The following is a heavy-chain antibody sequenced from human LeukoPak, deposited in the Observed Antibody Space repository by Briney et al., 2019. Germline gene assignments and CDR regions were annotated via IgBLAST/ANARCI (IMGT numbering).Heavy chain of an antibody. J-gene: IGHJ6*02. V-gene: IGHV3-53*01. CDR2: IYSGGST. Sequence: GGSLRLSCAASGFTVSSNYMSWVRQAPGKGLEWVSVIYSGGSTYYADSVKGRFTISRDNSKNTLNLQMNSLRAEDTAVYYCARESCSGGSCSYYYGMAVWGQGTMVTVSS. CDR1: GFTVSSNY. CDR3: ARESCSGGSCSYYYGMAV. D-gene: IGHD2-15*01.